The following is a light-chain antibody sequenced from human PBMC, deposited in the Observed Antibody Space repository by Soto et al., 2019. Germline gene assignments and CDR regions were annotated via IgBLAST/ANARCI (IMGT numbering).Light chain of an antibody. CDR2: GGS. J-gene: IGKJ1*01. CDR1: EFVTSTY. Sequence: EIVLTQSPGTLSLSPGERATLSCRASEFVTSTYLAWYRQKSGQAPRLLIYGGSNRATGIPDRFRGSGSGTDFTLTISRLEPEDFAVYYCQQYFSSRTFGPGTKVDIK. V-gene: IGKV3-20*01. CDR3: QQYFSSRT.